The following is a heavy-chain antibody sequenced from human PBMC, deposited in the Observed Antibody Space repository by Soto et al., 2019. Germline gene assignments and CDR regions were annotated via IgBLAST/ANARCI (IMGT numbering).Heavy chain of an antibody. Sequence: GGSLSLSCAASGFTFSSYAMSWVRQAPGKGLEWVSAISGSGGSTYYADSVKGRFTISRDNSKNTLYLQMNSLRAEDTAVYYCAKDSRAGDYYYYYMDVWGKGTTVTVSS. CDR1: GFTFSSYA. D-gene: IGHD1-26*01. J-gene: IGHJ6*03. CDR3: AKDSRAGDYYYYYMDV. CDR2: ISGSGGST. V-gene: IGHV3-23*01.